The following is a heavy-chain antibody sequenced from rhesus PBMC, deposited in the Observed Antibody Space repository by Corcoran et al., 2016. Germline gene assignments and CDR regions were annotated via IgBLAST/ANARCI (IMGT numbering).Heavy chain of an antibody. D-gene: IGHD6-31*01. CDR1: GGSISDSYR. J-gene: IGHJ4*01. CDR3: ARGPYSSGYDY. CDR2: IYGSSTST. V-gene: IGHV4S10*01. Sequence: QVQLQESGPGVVKPSETLSLTCAVSGGSISDSYRWSWIRQPPGKGLEWIGYIYGSSTSTNYNPSLKSRVTISKDTSKNQFSLKRSSVTAADTAVYYCARGPYSSGYDYWGQGVLVTVSS.